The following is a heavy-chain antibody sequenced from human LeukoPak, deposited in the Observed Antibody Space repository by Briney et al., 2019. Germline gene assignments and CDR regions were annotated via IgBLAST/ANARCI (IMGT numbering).Heavy chain of an antibody. CDR3: ARVSSNPYYYGMDV. CDR1: GGSISSSNW. CDR2: IYHSGST. D-gene: IGHD2-2*01. J-gene: IGHJ6*02. Sequence: SGTLSLTCAVSGGSISSSNWWSWVRQPPGKGLEWIGEIYHSGSTNYNPSLKSRVTISVDKFKNQFSLKLSSVTAADTAVYYCARVSSNPYYYGMDVWGQGTTVTVSS. V-gene: IGHV4-4*02.